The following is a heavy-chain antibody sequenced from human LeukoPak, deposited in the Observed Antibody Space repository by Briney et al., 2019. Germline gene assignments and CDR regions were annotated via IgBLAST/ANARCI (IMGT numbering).Heavy chain of an antibody. CDR3: ARWLAARYFDL. CDR1: GGSLSRYY. Sequence: PSETLSLTCTVSGGSLSRYYWSWIPEPPGKGRECVGHVYYDGSTNYNPSLTSRVTISVETSKQQFSLKLSSVTAADTAVYYCARWLAARYFDLWGRGTLVTVSS. CDR2: VYYDGST. V-gene: IGHV4-59*01. J-gene: IGHJ2*01. D-gene: IGHD6-6*01.